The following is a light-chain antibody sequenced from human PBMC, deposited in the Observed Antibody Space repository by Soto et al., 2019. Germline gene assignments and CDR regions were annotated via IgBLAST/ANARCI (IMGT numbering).Light chain of an antibody. Sequence: EIVMTQSPATLSVSPGERATLSCRASQSVSTNLAWYQQRPGQAPRLLIYGASTRATGIPARFSGSGSATEFTLTISSLQSADFAVYFCQQYNNWPPLTFGQGTRVEIK. CDR3: QQYNNWPPLT. J-gene: IGKJ1*01. CDR2: GAS. CDR1: QSVSTN. V-gene: IGKV3-15*01.